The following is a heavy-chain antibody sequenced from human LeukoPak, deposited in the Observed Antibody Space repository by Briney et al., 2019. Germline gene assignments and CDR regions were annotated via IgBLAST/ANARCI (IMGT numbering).Heavy chain of an antibody. Sequence: SETLSLTCAVSGGSISSSSYYWGWIRQPPGKGLEWIGSIYYSGSTNYNPSLKSRVTISVDTSKNQFSLKLSSVTAADTAVYYCTRGSIAYYYMDVWGKGTTVTISS. CDR2: IYYSGST. V-gene: IGHV4-39*07. J-gene: IGHJ6*03. CDR1: GGSISSSSYY. CDR3: TRGSIAYYYMDV. D-gene: IGHD3-22*01.